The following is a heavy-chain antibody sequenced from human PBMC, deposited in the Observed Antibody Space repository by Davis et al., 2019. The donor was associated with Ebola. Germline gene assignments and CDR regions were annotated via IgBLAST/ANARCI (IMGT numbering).Heavy chain of an antibody. J-gene: IGHJ6*02. V-gene: IGHV1-69*13. CDR3: ARAAYCSSTSCYEYYYYGMDV. CDR2: IIPIFGTA. D-gene: IGHD2-2*01. Sequence: SVKVSCKASGGTFSSYAISWVRQAPGQGLEWMGGIIPIFGTANYAQKFQGRVTITADESTSTAYMELSSLRSEDTAVYYCARAAYCSSTSCYEYYYYGMDVWGQGTTVTVSS. CDR1: GGTFSSYA.